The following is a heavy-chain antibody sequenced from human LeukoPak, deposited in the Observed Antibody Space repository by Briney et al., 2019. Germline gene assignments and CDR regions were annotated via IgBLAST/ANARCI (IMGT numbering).Heavy chain of an antibody. CDR2: ISYSEST. J-gene: IGHJ4*02. CDR3: AREGVPL. CDR1: GGFLSFSSYY. Sequence: SETLSLTCTVSGGFLSFSSYYWRRIRQPPGKGEWWIGSISYSESTYYNPSLKSRVTISVDTSKHQFSLKLSSVTAADTAVYYCAREGVPLWGQGTLVTVSS. V-gene: IGHV4-39*07. D-gene: IGHD2-8*01.